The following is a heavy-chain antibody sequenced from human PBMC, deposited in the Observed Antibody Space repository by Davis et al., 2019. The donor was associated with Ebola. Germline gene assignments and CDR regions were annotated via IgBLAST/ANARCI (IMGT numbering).Heavy chain of an antibody. CDR3: ARRGVTTLYYYYYYGMDV. CDR2: MNPNSGNT. CDR1: GYTFTSYD. D-gene: IGHD4-17*01. J-gene: IGHJ6*02. Sequence: ASVKVSCKASGYTFTSYDINWVRQATGQGLEWMGWMNPNSGNTGYAQKFQGRVTMTRNTSISTAYMELSSLRSEDTAVYYCARRGVTTLYYYYYYGMDVWGQGTTVTVSS. V-gene: IGHV1-8*01.